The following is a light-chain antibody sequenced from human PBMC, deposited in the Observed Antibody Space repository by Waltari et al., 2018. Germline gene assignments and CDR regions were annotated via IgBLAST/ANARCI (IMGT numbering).Light chain of an antibody. CDR3: MQTLQTPPT. V-gene: IGKV2-28*01. CDR2: FGS. CDR1: QSLLHSNGYNY. Sequence: DIVMTQSPLSLPVTPGEPASTSCRSSQSLLHSNGYNYLDWYLQKPGQSPQLLIYFGSNRASGVTDRFSGSGSGTDFTLKISRVEAEDVGVYYCMQTLQTPPTFGQGTKVEIK. J-gene: IGKJ1*01.